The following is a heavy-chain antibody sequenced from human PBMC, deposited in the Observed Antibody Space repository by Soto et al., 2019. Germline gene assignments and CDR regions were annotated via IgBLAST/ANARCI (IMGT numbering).Heavy chain of an antibody. J-gene: IGHJ4*01. D-gene: IGHD2-21*02. V-gene: IGHV1-58*01. CDR2: IIVGSGQT. CDR3: AAELYERGVCCHFDY. CDR1: GFSFSNSA. Sequence: ASVKVSCKPSGFSFSNSAVQWVRQARGQSLEWIGWIIVGSGQTKSAQNIQERLTITRDISTSTVYMELSSLNSEDTAVYYCAAELYERGVCCHFDYWG.